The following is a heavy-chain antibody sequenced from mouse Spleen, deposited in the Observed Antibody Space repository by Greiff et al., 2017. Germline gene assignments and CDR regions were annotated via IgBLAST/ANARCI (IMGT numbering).Heavy chain of an antibody. CDR2: IDPNNGDT. Sequence: QVQLQQPGAELVKPGASVKLSCKASGYTFTRYWIHWVKQRPGRGLEWIGWIDPNNGDTKYNEKFKSKATLTVDEPSNTANIQLNSLTSEDSAVYYCTRSTWEGYSDYWGRGTSLTVSS. D-gene: IGHD4-1*01. CDR1: GYTFTRYW. V-gene: IGHV1-72*01. CDR3: TRSTWEGYSDY. J-gene: IGHJ2*02.